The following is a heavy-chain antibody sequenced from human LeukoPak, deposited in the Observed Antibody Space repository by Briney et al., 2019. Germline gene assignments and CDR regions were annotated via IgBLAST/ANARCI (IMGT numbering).Heavy chain of an antibody. D-gene: IGHD3-22*01. CDR3: ARVRRYYDSSGYPSRLFDF. V-gene: IGHV4-59*01. Sequence: SETLSLTCTVSGGSISSYYWSWIRQSRGKGLEWIGYIYDSVNTNYNPSLESRVTISVDTSKKQFSLKLTSVTAADTAVYYCARVRRYYDSSGYPSRLFDFWGQGTLVTVSS. J-gene: IGHJ4*02. CDR1: GGSISSYY. CDR2: IYDSVNT.